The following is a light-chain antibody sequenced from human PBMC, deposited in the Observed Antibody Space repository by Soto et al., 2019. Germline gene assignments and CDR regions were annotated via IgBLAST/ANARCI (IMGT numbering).Light chain of an antibody. V-gene: IGLV2-14*01. CDR3: SSSTNTNTLVI. J-gene: IGLJ2*01. CDR1: SSDIGRYKF. CDR2: EGT. Sequence: QSALTQPDSVSGSPGQSITISCTGTSSDIGRYKFVSWFQQHPGKAPTLMIFEGTNRPSGVSNRFSGSKSGNTASLTISGLQAEDEAIYFCSSSTNTNTLVIFGGGTKLTVL.